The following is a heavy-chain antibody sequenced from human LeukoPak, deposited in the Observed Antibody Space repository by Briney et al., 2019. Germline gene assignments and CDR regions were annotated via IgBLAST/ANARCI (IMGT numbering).Heavy chain of an antibody. CDR1: GGSISNYY. CDR2: INYSGNA. V-gene: IGHV4-59*01. J-gene: IGHJ4*02. D-gene: IGHD3-3*01. CDR3: ARVYRDDFWSGYSTHFDY. Sequence: SETLSLTCTVSGGSISNYYWSWVRQPPGKGLERIGYINYSGNANYTPSLKTRVTISVDTSKNHFSLKLPSVTAADTAVYYCARVYRDDFWSGYSTHFDYWGQGTLVTVSS.